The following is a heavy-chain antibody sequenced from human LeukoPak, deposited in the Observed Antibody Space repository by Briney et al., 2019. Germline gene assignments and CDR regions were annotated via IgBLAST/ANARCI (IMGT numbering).Heavy chain of an antibody. CDR3: ARGTAVLRYFDWLSEYYFDY. J-gene: IGHJ4*02. CDR1: GFTFSNYG. V-gene: IGHV3-30*03. CDR2: ISYNGRIK. Sequence: GGSLRLSRAASGFTFSNYGMHWVRQAPGKGLEWVAVISYNGRIKYYGDSVKGRFTISRDDSLTTLYLQMNSVRAEDTAVYYCARGTAVLRYFDWLSEYYFDYWGQGTLVTVSS. D-gene: IGHD3-9*01.